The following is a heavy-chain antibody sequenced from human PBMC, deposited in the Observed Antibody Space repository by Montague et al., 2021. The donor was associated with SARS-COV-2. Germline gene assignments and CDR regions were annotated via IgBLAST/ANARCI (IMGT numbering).Heavy chain of an antibody. CDR2: IYHSGST. J-gene: IGHJ5*02. CDR3: ATSSYDFWSGYTQGDNWFDP. D-gene: IGHD3-3*01. V-gene: IGHV4-4*02. CDR1: GGSISSSNW. Sequence: SETLSLTCDVSGGSISSSNWWSWVRQPPGKGLEWIGEIYHSGSTNYNPSLKSRVTISVDKSKNQFYLKLSSVTAADTAVYYCATSSYDFWSGYTQGDNWFDPWGRGTLVTVSS.